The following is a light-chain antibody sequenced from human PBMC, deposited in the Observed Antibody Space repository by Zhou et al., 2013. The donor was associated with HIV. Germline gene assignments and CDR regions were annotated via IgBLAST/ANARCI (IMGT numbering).Light chain of an antibody. Sequence: DIQMTQSPSSLSASAGDTVTITCRASQDISHFLAWYQQKPGQAPKLLIFKASNLESGVPSRFSGSGSGTEFTLTISSLQPDDFATYYCQQYNSYWTFGQGTKVEI. CDR3: QQYNSYWT. CDR1: QDISHF. CDR2: KAS. J-gene: IGKJ1*01. V-gene: IGKV1-5*03.